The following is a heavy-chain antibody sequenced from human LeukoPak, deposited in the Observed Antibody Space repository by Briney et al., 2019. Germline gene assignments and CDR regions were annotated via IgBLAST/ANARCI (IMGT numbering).Heavy chain of an antibody. Sequence: ASVKVSCKASGYTFTSYGISWVRQAPGQGLEWMGWTSAYNGNTNYAQKLQGRVTMTTDTSTSTAYMELRSLRSDDTAVYYCARRYYYDSSGYYAQFDYWGQGTLVTVSS. CDR1: GYTFTSYG. J-gene: IGHJ4*02. V-gene: IGHV1-18*01. CDR2: TSAYNGNT. D-gene: IGHD3-22*01. CDR3: ARRYYYDSSGYYAQFDY.